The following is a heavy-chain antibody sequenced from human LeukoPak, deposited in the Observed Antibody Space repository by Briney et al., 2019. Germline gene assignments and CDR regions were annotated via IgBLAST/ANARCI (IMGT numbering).Heavy chain of an antibody. J-gene: IGHJ3*02. V-gene: IGHV3-11*04. CDR3: ARALYYDFWSGYSFNAFDI. D-gene: IGHD3-3*01. CDR2: ISSSGSTI. Sequence: GGSLRLSCAASGFTFSDYYMSWIRQAPGKGLEWVSYISSSGSTIYYADSVKGRFTISRDNAKNSLYLQMNSLRAEDTAVYYCARALYYDFWSGYSFNAFDIWGQGTMVTVSS. CDR1: GFTFSDYY.